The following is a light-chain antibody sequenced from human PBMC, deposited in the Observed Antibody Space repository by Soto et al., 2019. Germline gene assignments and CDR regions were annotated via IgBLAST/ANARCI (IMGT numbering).Light chain of an antibody. V-gene: IGLV2-23*02. CDR3: SSYAGSNNLGV. J-gene: IGLJ1*01. CDR1: SSDVGSYNL. Sequence: QSALTQPASVSGSPGQSITISCTGTSSDVGSYNLVSWYQQHPGKAPKLMIYEVSRRPSGVSDRFSGSKSGNTASLAVSGLQAEDEADYYCSSYAGSNNLGVFGTGTKVPVL. CDR2: EVS.